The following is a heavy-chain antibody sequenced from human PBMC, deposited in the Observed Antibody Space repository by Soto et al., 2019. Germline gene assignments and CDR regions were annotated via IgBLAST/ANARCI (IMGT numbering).Heavy chain of an antibody. CDR1: GGSISSYY. D-gene: IGHD1-26*01. J-gene: IGHJ4*02. V-gene: IGHV4-59*12. CDR3: ARGLITGSQYSGGCYYFDS. Sequence: SETLSLTCTVSGGSISSYYWSWIRQPPGKGLEWIGYINHSGSANYNPSLKSRVTISVHTSNSQFSLELSSVTAADTAVYYCARGLITGSQYSGGCYYFDSWGQGTQVTAPQ. CDR2: INHSGSA.